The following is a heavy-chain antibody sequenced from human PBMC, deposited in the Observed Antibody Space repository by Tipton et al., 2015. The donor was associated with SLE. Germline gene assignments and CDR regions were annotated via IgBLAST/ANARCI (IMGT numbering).Heavy chain of an antibody. Sequence: TLSLTCIVSGDSISSSSYYWSWIRQPAGRGLEWIGRIYTSGSTNYNPSLKSRATISVDTSKNQFSLRLSSVTAADTAVYYCAREEEGFTMVRGVNYYYYSMDVWGKGPRSPSP. D-gene: IGHD3-10*01. CDR1: GDSISSSSYY. J-gene: IGHJ6*03. CDR2: IYTSGST. V-gene: IGHV4-61*02. CDR3: AREEEGFTMVRGVNYYYYSMDV.